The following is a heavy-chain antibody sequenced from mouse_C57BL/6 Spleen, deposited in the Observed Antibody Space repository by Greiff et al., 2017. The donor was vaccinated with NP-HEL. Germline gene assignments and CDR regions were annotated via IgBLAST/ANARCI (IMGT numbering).Heavy chain of an antibody. D-gene: IGHD2-5*01. CDR2: IYPGDGDT. CDR1: GYAFSSSW. CDR3: ARGSYSNGNYYAMDY. J-gene: IGHJ4*01. Sequence: VQLQQSGPELVKPGASVKISCKASGYAFSSSWMNWVKQRPGKGLEWIGRIYPGDGDTNYNGKFKGKATLTADKSSSTAYMQLSSLTSEDSAVYFCARGSYSNGNYYAMDYWGQGTSVTVSS. V-gene: IGHV1-82*01.